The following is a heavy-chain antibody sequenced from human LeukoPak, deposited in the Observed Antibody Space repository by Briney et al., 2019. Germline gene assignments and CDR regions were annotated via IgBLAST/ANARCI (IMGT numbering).Heavy chain of an antibody. D-gene: IGHD1-26*01. V-gene: IGHV4-59*01. CDR1: GGSISSYY. CDR3: AKETSGSFLSPFDY. J-gene: IGHJ4*02. Sequence: PSETLSLTCTVSGGSISSYYWSWIRQPPGKGLEWIGYIYDSGSTNYNPSLKSRVTISVDTSKNQFSLKLSSVTAADTAVYYCAKETSGSFLSPFDYWGQGTFVTASS. CDR2: IYDSGST.